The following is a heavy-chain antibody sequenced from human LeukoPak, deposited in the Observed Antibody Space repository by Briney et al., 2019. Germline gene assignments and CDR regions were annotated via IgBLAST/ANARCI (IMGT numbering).Heavy chain of an antibody. CDR3: AKGGYCGGDCFFRLDY. CDR2: ISGSGGST. Sequence: GGSLRLSCAASGFTFSSYATSWVRQAPGKGLEWVSAISGSGGSTYYADSVKGRFTISRDNSKNKLYLQMNSLRAEDTAVYYCAKGGYCGGDCFFRLDYWGQGTLVTVSS. J-gene: IGHJ4*02. D-gene: IGHD2-21*02. CDR1: GFTFSSYA. V-gene: IGHV3-23*01.